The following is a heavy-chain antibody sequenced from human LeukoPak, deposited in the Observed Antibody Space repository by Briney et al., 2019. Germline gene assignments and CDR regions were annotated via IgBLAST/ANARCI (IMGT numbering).Heavy chain of an antibody. J-gene: IGHJ6*02. D-gene: IGHD3-10*01. CDR2: IYYSGST. V-gene: IGHV4-31*03. CDR1: GGSISSGDYY. Sequence: KPSETLSLTCTVSGGSISSGDYYWSWIRQPPGKGLEWIGYIYYSGSTYYNPSLKSRVTISVDTSKNQFSLKLSSVTAADTAVYYCARSHYYGSGSYGMDVWGQGTTVTVSS. CDR3: ARSHYYGSGSYGMDV.